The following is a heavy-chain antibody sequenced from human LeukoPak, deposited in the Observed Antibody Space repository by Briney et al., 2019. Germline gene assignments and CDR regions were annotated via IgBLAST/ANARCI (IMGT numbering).Heavy chain of an antibody. J-gene: IGHJ6*03. D-gene: IGHD4-11*01. CDR2: ISWDGGST. V-gene: IGHV3-43D*03. Sequence: GGSLRLSCAASGFTFDDYAMHWVRQAPGKGLEWVSLISWDGGSTYYADSVKGRFTISRGNSKSSLYLQMNSLRAEDTALYYCAKGRSNYENYYYYYYMDVWGKGTTVTVSS. CDR3: AKGRSNYENYYYYYYMDV. CDR1: GFTFDDYA.